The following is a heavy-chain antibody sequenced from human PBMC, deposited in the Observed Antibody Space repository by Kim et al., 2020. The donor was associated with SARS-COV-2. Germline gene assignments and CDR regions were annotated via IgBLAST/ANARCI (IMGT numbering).Heavy chain of an antibody. V-gene: IGHV3-21*01. Sequence: GGSLRLSCAASGFTFSSYSMNWVRQAPGKGLEWVSSISSSSSYIYYADSVKGRFTISRDNAKNSLYLQMNSLRAEDTAVYYCALYGSGSYYNREDYYYGMDVWGQGTTVTVSS. J-gene: IGHJ6*02. CDR3: ALYGSGSYYNREDYYYGMDV. CDR2: ISSSSSYI. D-gene: IGHD3-10*01. CDR1: GFTFSSYS.